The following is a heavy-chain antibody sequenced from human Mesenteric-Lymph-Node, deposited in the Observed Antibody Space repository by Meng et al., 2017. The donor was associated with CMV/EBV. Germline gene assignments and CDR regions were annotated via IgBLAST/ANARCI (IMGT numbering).Heavy chain of an antibody. CDR1: GFTFSSYW. D-gene: IGHD3-10*01. Sequence: GGSLRLSCAASGFTFSSYWMSWVRQAPGKGLEWVANIKQDGSEKYYVDSVKGRFTISRDNAKNSLYLQMNSLRAEDTAVYYCARAPRGVSYYFDYWGQGTLVTVSS. CDR2: IKQDGSEK. V-gene: IGHV3-7*01. CDR3: ARAPRGVSYYFDY. J-gene: IGHJ4*02.